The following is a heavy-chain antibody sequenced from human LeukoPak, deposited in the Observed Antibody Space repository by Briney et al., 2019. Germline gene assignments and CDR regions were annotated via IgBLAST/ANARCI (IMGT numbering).Heavy chain of an antibody. CDR2: IYHSGST. CDR1: GGSISSSNW. V-gene: IGHV4-4*02. J-gene: IGHJ5*02. CDR3: ASRYGSGSYYRSWFDP. D-gene: IGHD3-10*01. Sequence: SETLSLTCAVSGGSISSSNWWSWVRQPPGKGLEWIGEIYHSGSTNYNPALKSRVTISVDKSKNQFTLKLSSVTAADTAVYYCASRYGSGSYYRSWFDPWGQGTLVTVSS.